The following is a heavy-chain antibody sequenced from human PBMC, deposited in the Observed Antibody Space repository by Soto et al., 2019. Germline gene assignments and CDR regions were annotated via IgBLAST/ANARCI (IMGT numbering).Heavy chain of an antibody. CDR1: GGSISSGGYY. Sequence: QLQLQESGSGLVKPSQTLSLTCAVSGGSISSGGYYWSWLRQPPGKGLEWIGYIYHSGSTYYNPSLKSPVSITVDRSKNQFSLKLSSVTAADTAVYYCARGYEFDYWGQGTLVTVSS. D-gene: IGHD1-1*01. V-gene: IGHV4-30-2*01. CDR3: ARGYEFDY. CDR2: IYHSGST. J-gene: IGHJ4*02.